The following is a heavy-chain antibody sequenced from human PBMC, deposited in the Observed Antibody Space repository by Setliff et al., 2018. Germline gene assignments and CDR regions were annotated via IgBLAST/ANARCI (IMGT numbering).Heavy chain of an antibody. CDR2: IDPRDDFT. CDR1: GYSFSDFY. J-gene: IGHJ4*02. CDR3: AIDYGPTGTPYH. V-gene: IGHV1-69-2*01. Sequence: ASVKVSCKASGYSFSDFYMHWVRQVPGEGLEALGRIDPRDDFTVYAERFKDRLTITADTSTDTSYMEMSSLRFEDKAVYYCAIDYGPTGTPYHWGQGTPVTVSS. D-gene: IGHD1-1*01.